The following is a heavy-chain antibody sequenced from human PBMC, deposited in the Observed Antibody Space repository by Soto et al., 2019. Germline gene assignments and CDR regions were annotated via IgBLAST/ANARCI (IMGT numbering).Heavy chain of an antibody. CDR1: GFTFSSYS. CDR3: ARAVSIAVAGYFDY. CDR2: ISSSSSYI. Sequence: EVQLVESGGGLVKPGGSLRLSCAASGFTFSSYSMNWVRQAPGKGLEWVSSISSSSSYIYYADSVKGRFTISRDNAKNSLYLQMNSLRAEDTAVYYCARAVSIAVAGYFDYWGQGTLVTVSS. D-gene: IGHD6-19*01. J-gene: IGHJ4*02. V-gene: IGHV3-21*01.